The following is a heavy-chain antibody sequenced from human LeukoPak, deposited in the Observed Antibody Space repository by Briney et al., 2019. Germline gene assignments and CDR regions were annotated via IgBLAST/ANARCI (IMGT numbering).Heavy chain of an antibody. CDR3: ARDPGSSSFDY. V-gene: IGHV3-7*01. CDR2: MNEDGSEK. Sequence: GGSLRLSCAASGFAFSNYWMSWVRQAPGKGLEWVANMNEDGSEKNYVDSVKGRFTISRDNAQDSLYLQMNSLRAEDTAVYYCARDPGSSSFDYWGQGTLVTVSS. D-gene: IGHD6-6*01. J-gene: IGHJ4*02. CDR1: GFAFSNYW.